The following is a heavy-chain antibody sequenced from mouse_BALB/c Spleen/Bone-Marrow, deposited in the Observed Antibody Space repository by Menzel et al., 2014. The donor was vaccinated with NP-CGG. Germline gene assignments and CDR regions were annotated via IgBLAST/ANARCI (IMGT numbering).Heavy chain of an antibody. J-gene: IGHJ3*01. CDR1: GFTFSDFY. Sequence: EVKLVESGGGLVQPGDSLRLSCATSGFTFSDFYMEWVRQPPGKRLEWIAASRNKAKYYTTEYSASVKGRFIVSRDTPQSVLYLQMNALRAEDTAIYYCARDVGYGNYFVYWGQGTLVTVSA. CDR2: SRNKAKYYTT. CDR3: ARDVGYGNYFVY. V-gene: IGHV7-1*02. D-gene: IGHD2-10*02.